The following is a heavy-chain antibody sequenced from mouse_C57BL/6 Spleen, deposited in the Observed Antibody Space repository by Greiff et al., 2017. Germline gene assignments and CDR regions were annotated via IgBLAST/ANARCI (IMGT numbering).Heavy chain of an antibody. CDR1: DYTFTSDW. J-gene: IGHJ2*01. Sequence: VQLQQPGAELVKPGASVKLSCKASDYTFTSDWMHWVKQRPGRGLEWIGRIYPNSGGTKYNEKFKSKATLTVDKPSSTAYMQLSSLTSDDSAVYYCERQLGLGYWGQGTTLTVAS. CDR2: IYPNSGGT. D-gene: IGHD4-1*02. CDR3: ERQLGLGY. V-gene: IGHV1-72*01.